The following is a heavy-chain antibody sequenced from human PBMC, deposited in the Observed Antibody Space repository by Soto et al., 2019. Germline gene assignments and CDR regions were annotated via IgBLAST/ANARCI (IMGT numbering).Heavy chain of an antibody. Sequence: ASVKGSCKASGYSFCSHGISRGRQHPGQGLDWMGWISVNNGNTDYAPKFQGRVTMTTDTSTSTAYMELRSLRSDDTAVYYCATSYDSGFDPWGQGILVTVSS. D-gene: IGHD3-3*01. CDR3: ATSYDSGFDP. CDR1: GYSFCSHG. V-gene: IGHV1-18*04. CDR2: ISVNNGNT. J-gene: IGHJ5*02.